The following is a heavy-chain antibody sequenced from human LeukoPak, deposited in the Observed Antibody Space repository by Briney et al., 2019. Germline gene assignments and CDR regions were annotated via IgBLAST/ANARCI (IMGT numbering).Heavy chain of an antibody. D-gene: IGHD2-2*01. CDR3: ARGQGHIVVVPAHYMDV. J-gene: IGHJ6*03. Sequence: SETLSLTCTVSGDSISNYYWNWIRQPPGKGLEWIGYIYYTGSTNYNPSLKSRVTMSVDTSKNQFSLNLKSVTPEDTAVYYCARGQGHIVVVPAHYMDVWGKGTTVTISS. V-gene: IGHV4-59*01. CDR2: IYYTGST. CDR1: GDSISNYY.